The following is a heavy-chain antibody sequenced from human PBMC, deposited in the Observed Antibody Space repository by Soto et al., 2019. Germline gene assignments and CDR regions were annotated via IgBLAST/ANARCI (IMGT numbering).Heavy chain of an antibody. CDR3: AGGGVRGVITRTRDYYGMAV. CDR2: IYPGDSDT. D-gene: IGHD3-10*01. V-gene: IGHV5-51*01. CDR1: GYSFTSYW. J-gene: IGHJ6*02. Sequence: PGESLKISCKGSGYSFTSYWIGWWRQMPGKGLEGMGIIYPGDSDTRYSPSFQGQVTISADKSISTAYLQWSSLKASDTAMYYCAGGGVRGVITRTRDYYGMAVWGQGTTVTVSS.